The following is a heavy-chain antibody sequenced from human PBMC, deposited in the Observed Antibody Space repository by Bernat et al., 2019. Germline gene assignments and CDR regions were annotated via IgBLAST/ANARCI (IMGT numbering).Heavy chain of an antibody. CDR3: ARGIGYTSDWYGWLDP. Sequence: EVQLLESGGGLVQPGGSLRLSCAASGFTFSSYAMSWVRQAPGKGLEWVSGISGGGGSTYYADSVKGRFTISRDNSKNTLYLQMNSLRVEDTAVYYCARGIGYTSDWYGWLDPWGQGTLVTVSS. CDR1: GFTFSSYA. D-gene: IGHD6-13*01. CDR2: ISGGGGST. V-gene: IGHV3-23*01. J-gene: IGHJ5*02.